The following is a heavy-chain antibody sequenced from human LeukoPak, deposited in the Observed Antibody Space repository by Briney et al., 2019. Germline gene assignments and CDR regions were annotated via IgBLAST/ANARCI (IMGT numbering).Heavy chain of an antibody. CDR1: GFTFRSYA. V-gene: IGHV3-30-3*01. J-gene: IGHJ4*02. CDR3: ARDQFSSGYDS. Sequence: GGSLRLSCAASGFTFRSYAMHWVRQAPGKGLEWVAGISYDGSNKYYADSVKGRFTISRDNSKNTLYLQMHSLRAAATAVYYCARDQFSSGYDSWGQGTLVTVSS. D-gene: IGHD3-22*01. CDR2: ISYDGSNK.